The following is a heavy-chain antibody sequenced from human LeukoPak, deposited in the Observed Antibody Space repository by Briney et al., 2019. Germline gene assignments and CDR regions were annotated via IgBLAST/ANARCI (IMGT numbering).Heavy chain of an antibody. CDR3: ARENGDYAFDY. CDR1: GGSVSTYY. V-gene: IGHV4-59*02. J-gene: IGHJ4*02. CDR2: IHESGSS. Sequence: SETLSLTCSVSGGSVSTYYWSWIRQPPGKGLEWVGSIHESGSSNSNSSLKSRVTISLDTSKNQFSLRLSSVIVADTAVYYCARENGDYAFDYWGRGTLVTVSS. D-gene: IGHD4-17*01.